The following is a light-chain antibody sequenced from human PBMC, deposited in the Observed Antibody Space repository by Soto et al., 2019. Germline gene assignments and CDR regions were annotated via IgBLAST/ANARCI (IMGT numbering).Light chain of an antibody. CDR3: HQSFILLRT. J-gene: IGKJ1*01. Sequence: DIEMTQSPSSLSASVGETITITCRASQSISSSLNWFQHSPGQPPKLLLFAASNLHAGVPPRFSGSGSGTSSSPTTGSLQLENFATYYGHQSFILLRTFGPGTRWSSN. CDR2: AAS. CDR1: QSISSS. V-gene: IGKV1-39*01.